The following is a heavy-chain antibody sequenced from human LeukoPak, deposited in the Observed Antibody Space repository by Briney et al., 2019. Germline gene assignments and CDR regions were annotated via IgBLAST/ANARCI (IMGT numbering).Heavy chain of an antibody. CDR1: GYTFTSYD. Sequence: ASVKVSCKASGYTFTSYDINWVRQATGQGLEWMGWMNPNSGNTGYAQKFQGRVTIIRNTSISTAYMELSSLRSEDTAVYYCARDLVYVGAADYWGQGTLVTVSS. D-gene: IGHD1-26*01. V-gene: IGHV1-8*03. J-gene: IGHJ4*02. CDR2: MNPNSGNT. CDR3: ARDLVYVGAADY.